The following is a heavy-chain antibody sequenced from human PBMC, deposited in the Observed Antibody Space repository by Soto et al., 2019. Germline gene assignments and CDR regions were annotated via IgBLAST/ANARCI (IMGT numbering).Heavy chain of an antibody. CDR2: INHSGST. CDR3: ARGLGITMIVVADDAFDI. Sequence: PSETLSLTCAVYGGSFSGYYWSWIRQPPGKGLEWIGEINHSGSTNYNPSLKSRVTISVDTSKNQFSLKLSSVTAEDTAVYYCARGLGITMIVVADDAFDIWGQGTMVTVSS. V-gene: IGHV4-34*01. CDR1: GGSFSGYY. D-gene: IGHD3-22*01. J-gene: IGHJ3*02.